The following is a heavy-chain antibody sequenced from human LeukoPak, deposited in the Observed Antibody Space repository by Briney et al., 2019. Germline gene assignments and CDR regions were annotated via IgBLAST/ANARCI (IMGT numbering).Heavy chain of an antibody. CDR2: MNPNSGNT. V-gene: IGHV1-8*01. J-gene: IGHJ5*02. CDR3: ARAWVPRSYDFWSGYSSRRSGLIRNWFDP. CDR1: GYTFTSYD. Sequence: ASVKVSCKASGYTFTSYDINWVRQATGQGLEWMGWMNPNSGNTGYAQKFQGRVTMTRNTSISTAYMELSSLRSEDTAVYYCARAWVPRSYDFWSGYSSRRSGLIRNWFDPWGQGTLVTVSS. D-gene: IGHD3-3*01.